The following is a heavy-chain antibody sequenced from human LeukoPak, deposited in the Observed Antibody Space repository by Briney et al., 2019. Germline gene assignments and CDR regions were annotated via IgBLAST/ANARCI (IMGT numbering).Heavy chain of an antibody. Sequence: GGSLRLSCAASGFTFSSYAMHWVRQAPGKGLEWVAVISYDGSNKYYADSVKGRFTISRDNSKNTLYLQMNSLSAEDTAVYYCASPTVMQYWGQGTLVTVSS. CDR1: GFTFSSYA. V-gene: IGHV3-30-3*01. CDR3: ASPTVMQY. CDR2: ISYDGSNK. D-gene: IGHD4-17*01. J-gene: IGHJ4*02.